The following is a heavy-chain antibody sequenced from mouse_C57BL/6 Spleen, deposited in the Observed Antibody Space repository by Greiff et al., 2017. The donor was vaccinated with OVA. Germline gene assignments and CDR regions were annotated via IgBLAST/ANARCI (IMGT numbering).Heavy chain of an antibody. Sequence: EVQLQQPVAELVRPGASVKLSCTASGFNIKNTYMHWVKQRPEQGLEWIGRIDPANGNTKYAPKFQGKATITADTSSNTAYLQLSSLTSEDTAIYYCAREVYYGSSPGYFDVWGTGTTVTVSS. D-gene: IGHD1-1*01. J-gene: IGHJ1*03. V-gene: IGHV14-3*01. CDR3: AREVYYGSSPGYFDV. CDR2: IDPANGNT. CDR1: GFNIKNTY.